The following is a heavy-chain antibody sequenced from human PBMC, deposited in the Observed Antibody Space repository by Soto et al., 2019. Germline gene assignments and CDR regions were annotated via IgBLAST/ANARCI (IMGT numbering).Heavy chain of an antibody. CDR2: ISSSSSYI. J-gene: IGHJ4*02. V-gene: IGHV3-21*01. CDR1: GFTFSSYS. D-gene: IGHD2-2*01. CDR3: ARGTKRQYQLLAY. Sequence: AGGSLRLSCAASGFTFSSYSMNWVRQAPGKGLEWVSSISSSSSYIYYADSVKGRFTISRDNAKNSLYLQMNSLRAEDTAVYYCARGTKRQYQLLAYWGQGTLVTVSS.